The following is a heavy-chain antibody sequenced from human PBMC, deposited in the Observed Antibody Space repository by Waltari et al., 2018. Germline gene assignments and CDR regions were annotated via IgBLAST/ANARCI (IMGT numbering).Heavy chain of an antibody. D-gene: IGHD3-22*01. CDR3: ARDDYYDSSGFPGFDP. CDR2: KRPILGIA. Sequence: QVQLVQSGAEVKKPGSSVKVSCKASGGTFSSYAISWVRQAPGQGLEWMVRKRPILGIANDAQKFQGRVTITADKSTSTAYMELSSLRSEDTAVYYCARDDYYDSSGFPGFDPWGQGTLVTVSS. CDR1: GGTFSSYA. V-gene: IGHV1-69*04. J-gene: IGHJ5*02.